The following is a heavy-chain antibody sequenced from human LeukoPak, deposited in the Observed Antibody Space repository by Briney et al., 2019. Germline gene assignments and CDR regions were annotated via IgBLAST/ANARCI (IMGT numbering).Heavy chain of an antibody. CDR1: GFTFSNHW. V-gene: IGHV3-7*01. CDR3: ARDLSGVTGYTYGRGIDY. Sequence: GGSLRLSCAASGFTFSNHWMHWVRQAPGKGLEWVANIKKDGSDKYYVDSVKGRFTISRDNAKTSLYLQMNSLRAEDTAVYYCARDLSGVTGYTYGRGIDYWGQGTLVTVSS. CDR2: IKKDGSDK. J-gene: IGHJ4*02. D-gene: IGHD5-18*01.